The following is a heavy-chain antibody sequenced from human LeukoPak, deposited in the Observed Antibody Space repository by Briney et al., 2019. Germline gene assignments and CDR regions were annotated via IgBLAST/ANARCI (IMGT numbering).Heavy chain of an antibody. CDR3: ARDAESSSWPYNWFDP. CDR2: IIPIFGTA. Sequence: ASVKVSCKASGGTFSSYAISWVRQAPGQGLEWMGGIIPIFGTANYAQKFQGRVTITADESTSTAYTELSSLRSEDTAVYYCARDAESSSWPYNWFDPWGQGTLVTVSS. J-gene: IGHJ5*02. CDR1: GGTFSSYA. D-gene: IGHD6-13*01. V-gene: IGHV1-69*01.